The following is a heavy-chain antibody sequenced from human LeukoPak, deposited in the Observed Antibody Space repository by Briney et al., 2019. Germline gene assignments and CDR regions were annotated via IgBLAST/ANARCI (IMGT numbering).Heavy chain of an antibody. V-gene: IGHV3-30-3*01. CDR3: ATEGSVNYYYDISGYYNH. CDR2: ISYDGNNK. CDR1: GFTFSSYA. Sequence: GGSLRLSCAASAASGFTFSSYAFHWVRQAPGKGLEWVAVISYDGNNKYYADSVRGRFTISRDNSKSTLFLQMNSLRVEDTAVYYCATEGSVNYYYDISGYYNHWGQGTLVTVSS. D-gene: IGHD3-22*01. J-gene: IGHJ4*02.